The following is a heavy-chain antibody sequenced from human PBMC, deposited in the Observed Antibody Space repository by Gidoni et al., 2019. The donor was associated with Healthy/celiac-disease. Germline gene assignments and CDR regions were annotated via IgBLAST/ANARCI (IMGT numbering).Heavy chain of an antibody. CDR2: IYYSGST. J-gene: IGHJ3*02. D-gene: IGHD2-15*01. CDR1: GGSISRGGYY. Sequence: QVQLQESGPGLVKPSQTLSLTCTFSGGSISRGGYYWSWIRQHPGKGLAWIGYIYYSGSTYYNPSLKSRVTISVDTSKNQFSLKLSSVTAADTAVYYCARDPSVVVVWVGAFDIWGQGTMVTVSS. V-gene: IGHV4-31*03. CDR3: ARDPSVVVVWVGAFDI.